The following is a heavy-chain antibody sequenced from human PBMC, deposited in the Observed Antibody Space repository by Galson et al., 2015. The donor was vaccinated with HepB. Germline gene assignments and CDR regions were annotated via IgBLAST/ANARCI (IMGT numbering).Heavy chain of an antibody. CDR1: GFTFSGSS. Sequence: SLRLSCATSGFTFSGSSMNWVRQVPGKGLEWVAYISTRGNTIYYEDSVEGRFAISRDNAIHSLSLQMNSLIADDTAVYFCARSIYGLIWSEGYFDYWGQGTLVTVSS. J-gene: IGHJ4*02. D-gene: IGHD3/OR15-3a*01. CDR3: ARSIYGLIWSEGYFDY. V-gene: IGHV3-48*04. CDR2: ISTRGNTI.